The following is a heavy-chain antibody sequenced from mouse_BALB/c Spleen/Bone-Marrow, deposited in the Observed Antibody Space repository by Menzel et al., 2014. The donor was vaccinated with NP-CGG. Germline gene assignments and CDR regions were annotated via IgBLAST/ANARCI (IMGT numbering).Heavy chain of an antibody. J-gene: IGHJ1*01. CDR3: ASYRYGWYFDV. Sequence: VQLKQSGAELVKPGASVKLSCTASGFNIKDTYLHWVKQRPEQGLDWIGRIDPAIFTKYDPKFQGKATITADTSSNTAYLHLSILTSEDTAVYYCASYRYGWYFDVWGAGTPVTVSS. V-gene: IGHV14-3*02. D-gene: IGHD2-14*01. CDR1: GFNIKDTY. CDR2: IDPAIFT.